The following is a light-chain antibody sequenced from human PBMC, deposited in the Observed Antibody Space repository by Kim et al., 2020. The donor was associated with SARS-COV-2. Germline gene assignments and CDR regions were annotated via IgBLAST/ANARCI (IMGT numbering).Light chain of an antibody. CDR1: QSVLYNSNNKNY. CDR2: WAS. J-gene: IGKJ1*01. V-gene: IGKV4-1*01. CDR3: PQYYSPPPT. Sequence: DIVMTQSPDSLAVSLGARATIKCKSSQSVLYNSNNKNYLAWYQQIPGQPPKLLISWASIRQSGVPGRFSGSGSGTDFTLTISSLQAEDAAVYYCPQYYSPPPTFGQG.